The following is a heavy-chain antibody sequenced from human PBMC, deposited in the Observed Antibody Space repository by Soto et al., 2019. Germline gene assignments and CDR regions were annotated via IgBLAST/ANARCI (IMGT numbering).Heavy chain of an antibody. CDR1: GGSISSYY. J-gene: IGHJ4*02. CDR3: ARGIRFLEWLSPYYFDY. Sequence: SETLSLTCTVSGGSISSYYWSWIRQPPWKGLEWIGYIYYSGSTNYNPSLKSRVTISVDTSKNQFSLKLSSVTAADTAVYYCARGIRFLEWLSPYYFDYWGQGTLVTVSS. V-gene: IGHV4-59*01. D-gene: IGHD3-3*01. CDR2: IYYSGST.